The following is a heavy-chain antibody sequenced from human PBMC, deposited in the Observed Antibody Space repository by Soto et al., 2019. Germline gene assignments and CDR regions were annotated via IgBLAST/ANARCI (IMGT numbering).Heavy chain of an antibody. Sequence: QVQLVQSGAEVKQPGASASVSCKASGYNFTTYVVHWLRQAPGQGPEWMGWINCGSGNTVYSQKFQGRVTFTRDTSASTAYMDLNSLTSGDTAVYYGARGYTSGCTFDFCGRGTLVTVSS. J-gene: IGHJ4*02. D-gene: IGHD6-19*01. CDR3: ARGYTSGCTFDF. V-gene: IGHV1-3*01. CDR1: GYNFTTYV. CDR2: INCGSGNT.